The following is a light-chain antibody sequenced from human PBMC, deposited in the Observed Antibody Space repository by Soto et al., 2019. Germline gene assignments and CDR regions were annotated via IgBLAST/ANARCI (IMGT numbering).Light chain of an antibody. J-gene: IGKJ3*01. CDR3: QQYNNWPPVT. V-gene: IGKV3-15*01. Sequence: EIVMTQSPATLSVSPGERATLSCRASQSVSSNLAWYQHKPGQAPRLLIYGASTRATGIPARFSGSGSGTEFTLTISSLQSEDFAVYSCQQYNNWPPVTFGPGTKVDIK. CDR1: QSVSSN. CDR2: GAS.